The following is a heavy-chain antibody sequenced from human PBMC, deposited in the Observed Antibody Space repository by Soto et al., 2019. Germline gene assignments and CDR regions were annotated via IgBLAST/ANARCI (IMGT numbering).Heavy chain of an antibody. V-gene: IGHV3-74*01. CDR1: GFTFSEYW. D-gene: IGHD3-22*01. J-gene: IGHJ4*02. Sequence: GGSLRLSCGASGFTFSEYWMHWVRQAPGKGLVWVSRIHSDGSTTNYADPVKGRFTISRDNAKNTLFLQMNSLRAEDTAVYYCARGNSRSYHFDYWGQGILVTVSS. CDR2: IHSDGSTT. CDR3: ARGNSRSYHFDY.